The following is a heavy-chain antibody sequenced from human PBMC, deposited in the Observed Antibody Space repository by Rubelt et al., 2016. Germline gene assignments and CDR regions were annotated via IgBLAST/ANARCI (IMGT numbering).Heavy chain of an antibody. J-gene: IGHJ2*01. CDR2: INAGNGNT. CDR1: GYTFTSYA. D-gene: IGHD5-18*01. CDR3: ARSKDTAMVTDADWYFDL. Sequence: QVQLVQSGAEVKKPGASVKVSCKASGYTFTSYAMHWVRQAPGQRLEWMGWINAGNGNTTYSQKFQGSVTITRDTAASTAYMELSSLRSEDTAVYYCARSKDTAMVTDADWYFDLWGRGTLVTVSS. V-gene: IGHV1-3*01.